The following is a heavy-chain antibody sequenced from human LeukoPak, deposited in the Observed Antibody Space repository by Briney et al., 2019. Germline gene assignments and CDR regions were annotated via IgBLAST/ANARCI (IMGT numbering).Heavy chain of an antibody. CDR2: IKQDGSEK. CDR1: GFTFSSYW. CDR3: ARRRGIYSGSYYDY. J-gene: IGHJ4*02. D-gene: IGHD1-26*01. V-gene: IGHV3-7*01. Sequence: PGGSLRLPCAASGFTFSSYWMSWVRQAPGKGLEWVANIKQDGSEKYYVDSVKGRFTISRDNAKNSLYLQMNSLRAEDMAVYYCARRRGIYSGSYYDYWGQGTLVTVSS.